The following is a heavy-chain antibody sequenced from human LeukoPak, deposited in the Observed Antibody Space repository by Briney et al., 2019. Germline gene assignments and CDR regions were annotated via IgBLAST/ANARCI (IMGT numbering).Heavy chain of an antibody. Sequence: ASVKVSCKVSGYTLTELSMRWVRQAPGKGLEWMGGFDPEDGETIYAQKFQGRVTMTEDTSTDTAYMELSSLRSEDTAVYYCATDPSHSGSYSNWGQGTLVTVSS. CDR1: GYTLTELS. V-gene: IGHV1-24*01. D-gene: IGHD1-26*01. J-gene: IGHJ4*02. CDR2: FDPEDGET. CDR3: ATDPSHSGSYSN.